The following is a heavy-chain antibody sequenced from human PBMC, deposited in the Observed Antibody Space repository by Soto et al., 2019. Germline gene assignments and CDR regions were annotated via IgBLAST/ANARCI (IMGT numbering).Heavy chain of an antibody. V-gene: IGHV3-74*01. CDR1: GFTFSSYW. CDR3: ARGNSGSVRQFDP. D-gene: IGHD6-19*01. Sequence: EVQLVESGGDLVQPGGSLRLSCAASGFTFSSYWMHWVRQAPGKGLVWVSHIDSDGSSTSYADSVKGRFTISRDNAKNTLYLQMNSLRAEDTAVYYCARGNSGSVRQFDPWGQGTLVTVSS. J-gene: IGHJ5*02. CDR2: IDSDGSST.